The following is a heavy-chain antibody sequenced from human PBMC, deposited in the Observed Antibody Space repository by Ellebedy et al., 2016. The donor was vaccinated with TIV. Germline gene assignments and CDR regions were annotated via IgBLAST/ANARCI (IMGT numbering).Heavy chain of an antibody. CDR2: SDYRGRA. D-gene: IGHD1-26*01. CDR3: ARDLYSGHYEGFGAFDI. CDR1: GGSIRSDGFF. Sequence: MPSETLSLTCTVSGGSIRSDGFFWSWIRPHPGKGLEWIGFSDYRGRAHYNPSLKSRLTISVDTSNNQCSLKLSSVTAADTAVYYCARDLYSGHYEGFGAFDIWGQGTLVTVSS. J-gene: IGHJ3*02. V-gene: IGHV4-31*03.